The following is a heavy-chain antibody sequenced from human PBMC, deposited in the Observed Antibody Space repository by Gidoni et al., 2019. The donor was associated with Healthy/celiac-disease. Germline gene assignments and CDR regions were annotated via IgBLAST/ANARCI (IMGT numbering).Heavy chain of an antibody. V-gene: IGHV3-13*04. Sequence: EVQLVESGGGLVQPGGSLRLSCAASGFTFSSYDMHWVRQATGKGLEWVSAIGTAGDTYYPGSVKGRFTISRENAKNSLYLQMNSLRAGDTAVYYCARGTGIAAAGTFGAFDIWGQGTMVTVSS. CDR2: IGTAGDT. J-gene: IGHJ3*02. CDR1: GFTFSSYD. D-gene: IGHD6-13*01. CDR3: ARGTGIAAAGTFGAFDI.